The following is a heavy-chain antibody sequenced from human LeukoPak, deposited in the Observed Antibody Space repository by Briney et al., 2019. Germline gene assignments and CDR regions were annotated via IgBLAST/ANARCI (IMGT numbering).Heavy chain of an antibody. D-gene: IGHD5-18*01. V-gene: IGHV1-69*04. CDR3: ARDQGLTAPPPYGLDV. J-gene: IGHJ6*02. CDR2: IIPALNIT. Sequence: ASVKVSCKTSGGTFSSSAITWVRQAPGQGLEWMGRIIPALNITSYAQKFQGRVTITADTSTSTAYMELSSLRSEETAVYYCARDQGLTAPPPYGLDVWGQRTTVTVSS. CDR1: GGTFSSSA.